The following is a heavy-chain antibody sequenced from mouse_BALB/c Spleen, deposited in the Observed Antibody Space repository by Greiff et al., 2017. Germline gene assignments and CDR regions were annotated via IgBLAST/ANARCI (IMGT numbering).Heavy chain of an antibody. CDR1: GFTFSSFG. V-gene: IGHV5-17*02. D-gene: IGHD1-1*01. J-gene: IGHJ2*02. CDR3: AREPFYYGSSYFDY. CDR2: ISSGSSTI. Sequence: EVQGVESGGGLVQPGGSRKLSCAASGFTFSSFGMHWVRQAPEKGLEWVAYISSGSSTIYYADTVKGRFTISRDNPKNTLFLQMTSLRSEDTAMYYCAREPFYYGSSYFDYWGQGTSLTVSS.